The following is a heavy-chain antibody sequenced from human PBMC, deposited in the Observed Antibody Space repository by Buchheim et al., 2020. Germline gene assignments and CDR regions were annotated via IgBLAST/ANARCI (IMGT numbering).Heavy chain of an antibody. D-gene: IGHD3-22*01. Sequence: EVQLVQSGAEVKKPGESLRISCKGSGYGFTSYWISWVRQMPGKGLEWMGSIDPSDSYVSYSPSFQGHVTISIDKSISTAYPQWSSLKASDIAMYYCARLSYDRSGSEITSYRWFDPWGQGTL. CDR3: ARLSYDRSGSEITSYRWFDP. J-gene: IGHJ5*02. CDR2: IDPSDSYV. V-gene: IGHV5-10-1*01. CDR1: GYGFTSYW.